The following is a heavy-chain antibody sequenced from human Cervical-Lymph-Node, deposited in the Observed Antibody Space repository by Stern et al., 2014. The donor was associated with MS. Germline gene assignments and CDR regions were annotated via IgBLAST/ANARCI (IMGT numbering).Heavy chain of an antibody. Sequence: VQLVQSGAEVKKPGSSGKVSCKASGGTFSSYASSWGRQAPGQGLEWMGGIIPIFGTANYAQKFQGRVTIPADESTSTAYMELSSLRSEDTAVYYCARGELKEGLVRGMDVWGQGTTVTVSS. J-gene: IGHJ6*02. D-gene: IGHD1-26*01. V-gene: IGHV1-69*01. CDR1: GGTFSSYA. CDR3: ARGELKEGLVRGMDV. CDR2: IIPIFGTA.